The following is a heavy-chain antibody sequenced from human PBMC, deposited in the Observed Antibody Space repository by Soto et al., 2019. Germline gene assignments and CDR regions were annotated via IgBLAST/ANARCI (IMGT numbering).Heavy chain of an antibody. Sequence: QVQLQQWGAGLLKPSETLSLTCAVYGGSFSGYYWSWIRQPPGKGLEWIGEINHSGSTNYNPSLKSRVTISVETSKNQFSLKLSSVTAADTAVYYCARGLYYDYVWGSYRGAYYYGMDVWGQGNTVTVSS. D-gene: IGHD3-16*02. CDR2: INHSGST. J-gene: IGHJ6*02. V-gene: IGHV4-34*01. CDR1: GGSFSGYY. CDR3: ARGLYYDYVWGSYRGAYYYGMDV.